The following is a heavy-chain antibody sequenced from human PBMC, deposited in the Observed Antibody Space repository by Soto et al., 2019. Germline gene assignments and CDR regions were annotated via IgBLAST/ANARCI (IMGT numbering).Heavy chain of an antibody. CDR2: INHSGST. V-gene: IGHV4-34*01. D-gene: IGHD2-2*01. CDR1: GGSFSGYY. J-gene: IGHJ3*02. CDR3: ARGKGDCSSTSCSDAFDI. Sequence: QVQLQQWGAGLLKPSETLSLTCAVYGGSFSGYYWSWIRQPPGKGLEWIGEINHSGSTNYNPSLKSRVTISVDTSKNRFSLKLSSVTAADTAVYYCARGKGDCSSTSCSDAFDIWGQGTMVTVSS.